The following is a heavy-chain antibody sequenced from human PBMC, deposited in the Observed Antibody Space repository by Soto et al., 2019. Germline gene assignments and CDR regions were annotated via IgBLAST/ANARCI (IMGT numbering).Heavy chain of an antibody. V-gene: IGHV3-23*01. Sequence: PGGSVRHSFADSGCADSGDPMSCKRQAPGKGLEWVSSISGSGGSPSYADSVQGRFTISRDNPRNTLSLQMNSLRAEDTATYYCAKARCSGNSCYVPDYWGHGSLVTVSS. J-gene: IGHJ4*01. D-gene: IGHD3-22*01. CDR2: ISGSGGSP. CDR3: AKARCSGNSCYVPDY. CDR1: GCADSGDP.